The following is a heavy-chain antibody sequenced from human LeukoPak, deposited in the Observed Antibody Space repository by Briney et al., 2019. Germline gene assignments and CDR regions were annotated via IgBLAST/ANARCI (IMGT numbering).Heavy chain of an antibody. CDR1: GFTFSSYA. CDR2: ISYDGSNK. V-gene: IGHV3-30-3*01. CDR3: ARDISGYSYGSFDY. J-gene: IGHJ4*02. Sequence: GGSLRLSCAASGFTFSSYAMHWVRQAPGKGLEWVAVISYDGSNKYYADSVKGRFTISRDNSKNTLYLQMNSLRAEDTAVYYCARDISGYSYGSFDYWGQGTLVTVSS. D-gene: IGHD5-18*01.